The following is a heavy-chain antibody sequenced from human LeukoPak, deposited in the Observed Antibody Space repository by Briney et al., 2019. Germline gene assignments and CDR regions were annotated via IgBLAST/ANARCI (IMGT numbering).Heavy chain of an antibody. J-gene: IGHJ4*02. V-gene: IGHV1-18*01. D-gene: IGHD5-18*01. Sequence: ASVKVSCKASGYTFTNYGISWVRQAPGQGLEWMGWISAYNGNTNSAQQLQGRVTMTTDTSTNTAYMELRSLKSDDTAVYYCARGWNTADGSYYFDYWGQGTLVTVSS. CDR2: ISAYNGNT. CDR3: ARGWNTADGSYYFDY. CDR1: GYTFTNYG.